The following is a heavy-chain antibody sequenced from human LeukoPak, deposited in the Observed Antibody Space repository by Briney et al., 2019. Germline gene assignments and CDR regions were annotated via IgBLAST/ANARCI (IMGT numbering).Heavy chain of an antibody. CDR2: ISEDGSST. D-gene: IGHD3-22*01. J-gene: IGHJ5*02. V-gene: IGHV3-43*02. Sequence: GGSLRLSCAASRFTFDDYAMHWVRQALGKGLEWVSLISEDGSSTYYADSVRGRFTISRDNSKSSLYLQMNGLRTEDTALYYCAKDIQWFYYDGSAYTWGQGTLVTVSS. CDR3: AKDIQWFYYDGSAYT. CDR1: RFTFDDYA.